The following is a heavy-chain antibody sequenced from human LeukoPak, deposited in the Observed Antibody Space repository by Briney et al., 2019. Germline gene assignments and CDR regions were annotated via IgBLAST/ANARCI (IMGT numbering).Heavy chain of an antibody. CDR2: INPNSGGT. J-gene: IGHJ4*02. Sequence: ASVKVSCKASGGTFSSYAISWVRQAPGQGLEWMGRINPNSGGTNYAQKFQGRVTMTRDTSISTAYMELSRLRSDDTAVYYCARVDSGSYNYWGQGTLVTVSS. CDR3: ARVDSGSYNY. V-gene: IGHV1-2*06. CDR1: GGTFSSYA. D-gene: IGHD1-26*01.